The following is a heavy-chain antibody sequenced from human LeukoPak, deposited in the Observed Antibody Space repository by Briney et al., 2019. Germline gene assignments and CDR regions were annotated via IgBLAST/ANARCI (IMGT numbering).Heavy chain of an antibody. V-gene: IGHV3-21*01. CDR2: ISSSSSFI. CDR3: ASSPDYYYDSRGGFDY. Sequence: GGSLRLSCAASGFTFSSYSMNWVRQAPGKGLEWVSSISSSSSFIYYADSVKGRFTISRDNAKNSPYLQMNSLRAEDTAVYYCASSPDYYYDSRGGFDYWGQGTLVTVSS. CDR1: GFTFSSYS. J-gene: IGHJ4*02. D-gene: IGHD3-22*01.